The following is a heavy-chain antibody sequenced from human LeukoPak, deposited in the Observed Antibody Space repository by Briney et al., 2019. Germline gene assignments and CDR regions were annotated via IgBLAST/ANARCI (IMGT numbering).Heavy chain of an antibody. CDR3: ARGLVGSP. D-gene: IGHD3-9*01. J-gene: IGHJ5*02. CDR2: ITGNSGMT. CDR1: GFTFSTYA. V-gene: IGHV3-23*01. Sequence: PGGSLRLSCAASGFTFSTYAMNWVRQAPGKGLEWVSVITGNSGMTRYADSVKGRFTIPRDNAKNSLYLQMNNLRAEDTAVYYCARGLVGSPWGQGTLVTVSS.